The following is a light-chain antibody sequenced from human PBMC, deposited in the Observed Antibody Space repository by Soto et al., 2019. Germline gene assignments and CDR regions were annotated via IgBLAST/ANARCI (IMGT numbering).Light chain of an antibody. V-gene: IGKV1-5*01. Sequence: DIQMTQSPSTLSASIGDRVTITCRASQSINTWLAWYQQDPGKAPKVLIFNASTLESGVPSRFSGSGSGTEFTLTIGSLHPDDLATYYCQQYNVYPLTFGQGTKVAIK. J-gene: IGKJ1*01. CDR1: QSINTW. CDR2: NAS. CDR3: QQYNVYPLT.